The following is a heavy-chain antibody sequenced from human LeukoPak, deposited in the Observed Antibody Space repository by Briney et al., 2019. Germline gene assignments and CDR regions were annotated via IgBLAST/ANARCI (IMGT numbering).Heavy chain of an antibody. J-gene: IGHJ4*02. D-gene: IGHD5-18*01. CDR3: ARGTLGGYSLDY. Sequence: GGSLRLSCAASGFTFDTYDMTWVRQVPGKGLECVSVINWNAVNTDYADSVRGRFTISRDNAKNSLYLHMNSLRADDTAFYYCARGTLGGYSLDYWGRGTLVTVSS. CDR1: GFTFDTYD. CDR2: INWNAVNT. V-gene: IGHV3-20*04.